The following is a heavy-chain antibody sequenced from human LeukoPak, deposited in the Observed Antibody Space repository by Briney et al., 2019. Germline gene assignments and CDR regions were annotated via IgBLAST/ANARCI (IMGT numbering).Heavy chain of an antibody. CDR2: ISSSSSYI. CDR3: AREVNLTWGGSCPVYYYYYRDV. Sequence: GGSLRLSCAASGFTFSSYSMNWVRQAPGKGLEWVSSISSSSSYIYYADSVKGRFTISRDNAKNSLYLQMNSLRAEDTAVYYCAREVNLTWGGSCPVYYYYYRDVWGKGTTVTVSS. D-gene: IGHD2-15*01. CDR1: GFTFSSYS. J-gene: IGHJ6*03. V-gene: IGHV3-21*01.